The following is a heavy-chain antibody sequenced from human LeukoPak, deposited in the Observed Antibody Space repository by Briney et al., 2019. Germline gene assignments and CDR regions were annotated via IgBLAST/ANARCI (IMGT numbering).Heavy chain of an antibody. CDR2: INPNSGGT. CDR1: GYTFTGYY. V-gene: IGHV1-2*02. Sequence: ASVKVSCTASGYTFTGYYMHWVRQAPGQGLEWMGWINPNSGGTNYAQKFQGRVTMTRDTSISTAYMELSRLRSDDTAVYYCARDLSIRGVAYADYWGQGTLVTVSS. CDR3: ARDLSIRGVAYADY. J-gene: IGHJ4*02. D-gene: IGHD3-10*01.